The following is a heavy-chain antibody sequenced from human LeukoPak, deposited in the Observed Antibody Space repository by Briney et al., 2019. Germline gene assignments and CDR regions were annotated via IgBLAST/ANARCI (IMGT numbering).Heavy chain of an antibody. J-gene: IGHJ6*02. CDR2: INHSGST. CDR1: GGSFSGYY. Sequence: SETLSLTCAVYGGSFSGYYWSWIRQPPGKGLEWIGEINHSGSTNYNPSLKSRVTISVDTSKNQFSLKLSSVTAADTAVYYCARGGVAHSSSWYYYYYGMDVWGQGTTITVSS. CDR3: ARGGVAHSSSWYYYYYGMDV. V-gene: IGHV4-34*01. D-gene: IGHD6-13*01.